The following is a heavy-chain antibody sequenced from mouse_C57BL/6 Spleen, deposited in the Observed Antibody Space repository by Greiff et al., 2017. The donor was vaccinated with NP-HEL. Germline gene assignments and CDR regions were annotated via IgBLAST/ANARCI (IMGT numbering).Heavy chain of an antibody. D-gene: IGHD4-1*01. J-gene: IGHJ2*01. CDR2: IYPGNSDT. CDR1: GYTFTSYW. CDR3: TNWDFSLYYFDY. V-gene: IGHV1-5*01. Sequence: EVQLQQSGTVLARPGASVKMSCKTSGYTFTSYWMHWVKQRPGQGLEWIGAIYPGNSDTSYNQKFKGKAKLTAVTSASTAYMELSSLTNEDSSVYYCTNWDFSLYYFDYWGQGTTLTVSS.